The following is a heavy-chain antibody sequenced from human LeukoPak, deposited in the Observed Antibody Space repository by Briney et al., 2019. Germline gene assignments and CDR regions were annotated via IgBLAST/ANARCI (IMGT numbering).Heavy chain of an antibody. J-gene: IGHJ6*03. CDR2: INIDGSST. CDR1: GFTFSSYW. D-gene: IGHD3-3*01. CDR3: ARDFWSGYPYYYYMDV. V-gene: IGHV3-74*01. Sequence: GGSLRLSCAASGFTFSSYWMHWVRQGPGKGLEWISRINIDGSSTTYADSVKGRFTISRDNAKSTLYLQMNSLRAEDTAVYYCARDFWSGYPYYYYMDVWGKGTTVTVSS.